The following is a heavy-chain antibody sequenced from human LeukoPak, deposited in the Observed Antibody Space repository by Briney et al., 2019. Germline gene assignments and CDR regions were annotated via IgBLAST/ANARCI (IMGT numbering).Heavy chain of an antibody. Sequence: SETLSLTCTVSGGSISSGGYYWSWIRQHPGKGLEWIGYIYYSGSTYYNSSLKSRVTISVDTSKNQFSLKLSSVTAADTAVYYCAREAFGTSYNWFDPWGQGTLVTVSS. D-gene: IGHD3-3*01. J-gene: IGHJ5*02. V-gene: IGHV4-31*03. CDR1: GGSISSGGYY. CDR2: IYYSGST. CDR3: AREAFGTSYNWFDP.